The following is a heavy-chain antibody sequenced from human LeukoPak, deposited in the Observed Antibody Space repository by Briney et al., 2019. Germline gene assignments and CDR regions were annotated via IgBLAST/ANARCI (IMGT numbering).Heavy chain of an antibody. CDR3: ARGAIYCSSTSCPNWFDP. J-gene: IGHJ5*02. Sequence: TSETLSLTCTVSGYSISSGYYWGWIRQPPGKGLEWIGSIYHSGSTYYNPSLKSRVTISVDTSKNQFSLKLSSVTAADTAVYYCARGAIYCSSTSCPNWFDPWDQGTLVTVSS. V-gene: IGHV4-38-2*02. D-gene: IGHD2-2*01. CDR2: IYHSGST. CDR1: GYSISSGYY.